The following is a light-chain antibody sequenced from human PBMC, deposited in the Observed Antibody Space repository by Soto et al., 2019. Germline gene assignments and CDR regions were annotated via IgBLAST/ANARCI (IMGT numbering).Light chain of an antibody. Sequence: EIVLTQSPGTLSLSPVERATLSCMASQSVSSSYLAWYQQKPGQAPRLLIYGASSRATGIPDRFSGSGSGTDFTLTISRLEPEDFAVYYCQQYGGSPLTFGGGTKVDIK. V-gene: IGKV3-20*01. CDR1: QSVSSSY. CDR2: GAS. J-gene: IGKJ4*01. CDR3: QQYGGSPLT.